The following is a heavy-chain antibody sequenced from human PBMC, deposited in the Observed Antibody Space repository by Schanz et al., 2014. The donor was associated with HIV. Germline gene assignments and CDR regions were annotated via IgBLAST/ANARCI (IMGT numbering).Heavy chain of an antibody. V-gene: IGHV3-33*06. CDR3: AKGRGTYSSGYYDPPDY. D-gene: IGHD3-22*01. CDR2: IWYDGSYK. CDR1: GFTFSTFG. Sequence: VQLLDSGGGLVQPGRSLRLSCAASGFTFSTFGMHWVRQAPGKGLEWVAVIWYDGSYKSYADSVTGRFTISRDNSKNTLYLQMSSLRVEDTAVYYCAKGRGTYSSGYYDPPDYWGQGTLVTVSS. J-gene: IGHJ4*02.